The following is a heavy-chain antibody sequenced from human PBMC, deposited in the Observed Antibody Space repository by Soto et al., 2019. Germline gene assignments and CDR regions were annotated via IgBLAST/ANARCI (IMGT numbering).Heavy chain of an antibody. D-gene: IGHD1-26*01. J-gene: IGHJ6*02. Sequence: PSETLSLTCAVSGYSISSGYYWGWIRQPPGKGLEWIGSIYHSGSTYYNPSLKSRVTISVDTSKNQFSLKLRSVTAADPAVYYCASAGWELPFYWYGMDVWGQGTTVTVSS. CDR3: ASAGWELPFYWYGMDV. CDR2: IYHSGST. V-gene: IGHV4-38-2*01. CDR1: GYSISSGYY.